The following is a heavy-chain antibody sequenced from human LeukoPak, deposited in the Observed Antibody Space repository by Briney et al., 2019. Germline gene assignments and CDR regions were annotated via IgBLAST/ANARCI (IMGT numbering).Heavy chain of an antibody. V-gene: IGHV4-59*01. CDR3: AREGIAAGDWFDP. CDR1: GGSISSYY. J-gene: IGHJ5*02. D-gene: IGHD6-13*01. Sequence: SETLSLTCTVSGGSISSYYWSWIRQPPGKGLEWIGYIYYSGGTNYNPSLKSRVTISVDTSKNQFSLKLSSVTAADTAVYYCAREGIAAGDWFDPWGQGTLVTVSS. CDR2: IYYSGGT.